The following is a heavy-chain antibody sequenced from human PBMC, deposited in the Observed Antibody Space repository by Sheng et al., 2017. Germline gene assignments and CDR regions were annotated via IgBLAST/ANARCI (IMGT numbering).Heavy chain of an antibody. Sequence: QLQLQESGPGLVKPSETLSLTCTVSGDTISNAAHYWAWIRQSPGMGLEWIGTIYYTGSAFYNPSLRSRVSMSVDTSKNQFSLNLHSVTEADTAVYYCTRADSSGGSWYCQNWGQG. V-gene: IGHV4-39*07. CDR1: GDTISNAAHY. D-gene: IGHD3-22*01. CDR3: TRADSSGGSWYCQN. J-gene: IGHJ1*01. CDR2: IYYTGSA.